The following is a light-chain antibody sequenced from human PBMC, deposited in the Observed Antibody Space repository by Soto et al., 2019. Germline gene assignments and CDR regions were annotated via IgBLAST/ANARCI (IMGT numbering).Light chain of an antibody. CDR1: QSLQYSDGNNY. CDR2: LVS. CDR3: RQIVYWTPYT. Sequence: DVVLTQSPLSLPVTLGQPASISCRASQSLQYSDGNNYLHWFQQRQGQSPRRLIYLVSNRGSGVQDRVSGSGSGTDFPLRISRGEAEDVGVYYCRQIVYWTPYTCGQGTKREIK. V-gene: IGKV2-30*01. J-gene: IGKJ2*01.